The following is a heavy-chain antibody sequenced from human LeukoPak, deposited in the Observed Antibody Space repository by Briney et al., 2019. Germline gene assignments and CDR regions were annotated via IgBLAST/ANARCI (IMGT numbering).Heavy chain of an antibody. CDR3: ARERQQLVMVYYYGMDV. Sequence: PGGSLRLSCAASGFTFSNYAMSWVRQAPGKGLEWVSAIGISGGTTYHADSVKGRFTLSRDNSKNTLYLQMNSLRAEDTAVYYCARERQQLVMVYYYGMDVWGQGTTVTVSS. CDR2: IGISGGTT. D-gene: IGHD6-13*01. CDR1: GFTFSNYA. J-gene: IGHJ6*02. V-gene: IGHV3-23*01.